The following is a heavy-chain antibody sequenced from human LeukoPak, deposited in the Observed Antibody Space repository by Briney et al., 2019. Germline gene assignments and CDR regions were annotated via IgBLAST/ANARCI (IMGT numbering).Heavy chain of an antibody. D-gene: IGHD3-3*01. CDR2: IYTSGST. CDR3: ARDLLDYDFWSGYSGDAFDI. CDR1: GGSISSYY. V-gene: IGHV4-4*07. Sequence: SETLSLTCTVSGGSISSYYWSWIRQPAGKGLEWIGRIYTSGSTNYNPSLKSRVTMSVDTSKNQFSLKLSSVTAADTAVYYCARDLLDYDFWSGYSGDAFDIWGQGTMVTVSS. J-gene: IGHJ3*02.